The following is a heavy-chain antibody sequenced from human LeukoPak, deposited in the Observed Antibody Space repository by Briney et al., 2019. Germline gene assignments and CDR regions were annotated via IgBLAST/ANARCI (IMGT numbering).Heavy chain of an antibody. CDR3: ARDQAHYYDSSGYPPGFQH. CDR1: GYTFTSYG. CDR2: ISAYNGNT. J-gene: IGHJ1*01. Sequence: GASVKVSCKASGYTFTSYGISWVRQAPGQGLEWMGWISAYNGNTNYAQKLQGRVTMTTDTSTSTAYMELRSLRSDDTAVYYCARDQAHYYDSSGYPPGFQHWGQGTLVTVSS. D-gene: IGHD3-22*01. V-gene: IGHV1-18*01.